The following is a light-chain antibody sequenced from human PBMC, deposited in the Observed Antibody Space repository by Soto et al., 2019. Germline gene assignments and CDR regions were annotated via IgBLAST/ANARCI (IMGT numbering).Light chain of an antibody. V-gene: IGKV1-5*03. CDR1: QSISTW. Sequence: DIEIIKSTSTLSASVGDRVTITCRASQSISTWLAWYQQKPGKAPKLLIYKASSLESGVPSRFSGSGSGTEFTLTISSLQPDDFATYYCQQYINRWTFGQGTKVDIK. J-gene: IGKJ1*01. CDR3: QQYINRWT. CDR2: KAS.